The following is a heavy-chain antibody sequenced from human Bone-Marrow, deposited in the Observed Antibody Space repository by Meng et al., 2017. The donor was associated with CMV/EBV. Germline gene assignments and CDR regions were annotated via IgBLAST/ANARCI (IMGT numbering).Heavy chain of an antibody. CDR1: GGSISSSSYY. D-gene: IGHD2-2*01. CDR3: AGDIVVVPAAAGALDI. Sequence: GSLRLSCTVSGGSISSSSYYWGWIRQPPGKGLEWTGSIYYSGSTYYNPSLKIPVTISVDTSKNEFPLKLSSVTAADTAVYSCAGDIVVVPAAAGALDIWGQGTMVTVSS. CDR2: IYYSGST. J-gene: IGHJ3*02. V-gene: IGHV4-39*01.